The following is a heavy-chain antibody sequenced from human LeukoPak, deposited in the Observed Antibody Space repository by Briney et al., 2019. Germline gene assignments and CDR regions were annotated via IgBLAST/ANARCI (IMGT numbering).Heavy chain of an antibody. CDR1: GFSFSSFW. CDR3: ARGGPDHAFDI. D-gene: IGHD1-14*01. V-gene: IGHV3-74*01. J-gene: IGHJ3*02. Sequence: GGSLRLSCAASGFSFSSFWMYWVRQVPGKGLVYVSRVNNEGTGTTYADSVKGRFTISRDNAKNTVYLQMNSLRDEDTAVYYCARGGPDHAFDIWGQGTMVTVS. CDR2: VNNEGTGT.